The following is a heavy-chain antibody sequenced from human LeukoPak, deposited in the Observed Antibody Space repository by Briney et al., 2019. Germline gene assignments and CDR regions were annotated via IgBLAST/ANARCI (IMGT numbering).Heavy chain of an antibody. CDR1: GGTFSNYA. Sequence: SVKVSCKASGGTFSNYAISWVRQAPGQGLEWMGTIIPIFGTANYAQKFQGRVTITTDKSTSTAYMELSSLRSEDTAVYYCARNPTTVTSWYYYMDVWGKGTTVTVFS. J-gene: IGHJ6*03. D-gene: IGHD4-17*01. V-gene: IGHV1-69*05. CDR2: IIPIFGTA. CDR3: ARNPTTVTSWYYYMDV.